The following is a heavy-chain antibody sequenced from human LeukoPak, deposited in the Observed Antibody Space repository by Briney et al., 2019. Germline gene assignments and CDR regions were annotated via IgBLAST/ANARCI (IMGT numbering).Heavy chain of an antibody. CDR2: IYYSGST. J-gene: IGHJ6*02. CDR3: ARLRTGEYYYYGMDV. D-gene: IGHD7-27*01. V-gene: IGHV4-59*01. CDR1: GGSISSDY. Sequence: SETLSLTCTVSGGSISSDYWSWIRQPPGKGLEWIGYIYYSGSTNYNPSLKSRVTISVDTSKNQFSLKLSSVTAADTAVYYCARLRTGEYYYYGMDVWGQGTTVTVSS.